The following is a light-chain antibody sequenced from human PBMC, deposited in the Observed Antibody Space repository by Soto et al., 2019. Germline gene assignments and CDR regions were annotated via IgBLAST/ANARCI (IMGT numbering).Light chain of an antibody. CDR1: QSISSY. J-gene: IGKJ1*01. CDR3: QQSYSTPPT. Sequence: DIQMTQSPSSLSASVGDRVTITCRASQSISSYLNWYQQKPVKAPKILIYAASSLQSGVPSRFSGSGSGTDCTLTISSLQPEDFATYYCQQSYSTPPTFGQGTKVEL. CDR2: AAS. V-gene: IGKV1-39*01.